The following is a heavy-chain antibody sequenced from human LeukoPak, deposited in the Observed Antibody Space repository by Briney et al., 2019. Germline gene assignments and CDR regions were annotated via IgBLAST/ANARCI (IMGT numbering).Heavy chain of an antibody. CDR3: ARGQTPRNYYYYGMDV. Sequence: SETLSLTCTVSGGSISSSSYYWGWIRQPPGKGLEWIGSIYYSGTTYYNPSLKSRVTISLDTSKNQFSLKLSSVTAADTAVYYCARGQTPRNYYYYGMDVWGQGTTVTVSS. V-gene: IGHV4-39*07. J-gene: IGHJ6*02. CDR2: IYYSGTT. CDR1: GGSISSSSYY. D-gene: IGHD4-23*01.